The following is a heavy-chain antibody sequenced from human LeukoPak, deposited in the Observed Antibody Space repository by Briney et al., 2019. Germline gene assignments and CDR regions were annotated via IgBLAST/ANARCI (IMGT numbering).Heavy chain of an antibody. J-gene: IGHJ4*02. Sequence: SETLSLTCAVYGGSFSGYYWSWIRQPPGKGLEWIREINHSGSTNYNPSLKSRVTISVDTSKNQFSLKLSSVTAADTAVYYCARLAMAPFDYWGQGTLVTVSS. CDR3: ARLAMAPFDY. CDR1: GGSFSGYY. D-gene: IGHD5-18*01. V-gene: IGHV4-34*01. CDR2: INHSGST.